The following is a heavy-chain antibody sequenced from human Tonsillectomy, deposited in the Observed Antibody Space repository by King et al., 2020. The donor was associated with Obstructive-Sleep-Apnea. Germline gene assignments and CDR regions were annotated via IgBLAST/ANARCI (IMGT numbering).Heavy chain of an antibody. CDR2: ISGSADST. CDR3: ARSYDFWSGPHD. J-gene: IGHJ4*02. Sequence: VQLVESGGGLVQPGGSLRLSCAASGFTFSSFVMNWVRQAPGKGLEWVSGISGSADSTYYADSVKGRFTISRDNSKNTRYLQMNSLRAEDTALYYCARSYDFWSGPHDWGQGTLVTVSS. V-gene: IGHV3-23*04. CDR1: GFTFSSFV. D-gene: IGHD3-3*01.